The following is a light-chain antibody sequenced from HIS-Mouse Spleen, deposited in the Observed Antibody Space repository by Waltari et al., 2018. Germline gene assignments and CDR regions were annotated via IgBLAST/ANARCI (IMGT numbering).Light chain of an antibody. CDR1: SSDVGSYNL. V-gene: IGLV2-23*01. Sequence: QSALTQPASVSGSPGQSTTIPCTGTSSDVGSYNLFPWYQQHPGKAPKLMIYEGSKRPSGVSNRFSGSKSGNTASLTISGLQAEDEADYYCCSYAGSSTVFGGGTKLTVL. CDR3: CSYAGSSTV. CDR2: EGS. J-gene: IGLJ3*02.